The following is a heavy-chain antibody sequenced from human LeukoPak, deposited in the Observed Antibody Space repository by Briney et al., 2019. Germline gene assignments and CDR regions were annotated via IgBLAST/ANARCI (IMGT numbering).Heavy chain of an antibody. D-gene: IGHD3-10*01. Sequence: GSLRLACAASGFTFRSHGMHWVRQAPGKGLEWMTVIGYDGSNKYYADSVKGRFTIPRDNSKNTLYLEMNSLRVEDTAVYYCSCDGAYGSGSSPQYYYYMDVWGEGTTVTVSS. J-gene: IGHJ6*03. CDR3: SCDGAYGSGSSPQYYYYMDV. CDR1: GFTFRSHG. V-gene: IGHV3-30*02. CDR2: IGYDGSNK.